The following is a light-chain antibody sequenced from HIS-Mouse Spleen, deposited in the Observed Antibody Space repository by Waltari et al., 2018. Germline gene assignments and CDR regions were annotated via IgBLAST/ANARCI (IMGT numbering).Light chain of an antibody. CDR2: EVS. V-gene: IGLV2-8*01. CDR1: SSAAGGYNY. Sequence: QSALTQPPSASGSPGQSVPISCTGTSSAAGGYNYVSWYQQRPGKAPKLMIYEVSKRPSGVPDRFSGSKSGNTASLTVSGLQAEDEADYYCSSYAGSNNYVFGTGTKVTVL. J-gene: IGLJ1*01. CDR3: SSYAGSNNYV.